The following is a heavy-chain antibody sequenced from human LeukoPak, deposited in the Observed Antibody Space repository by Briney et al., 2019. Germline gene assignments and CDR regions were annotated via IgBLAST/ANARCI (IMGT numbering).Heavy chain of an antibody. Sequence: PSETLSLTCTVSGGSISSSSYYWGWIRQPPGKGLEWIGSIYYSGSTYYNPSLKSRVTITVDTSKNQFSLKLSSVTAADTAVYYCARPAAAGFRKTFMYWYFDLWGRGTLVTVSS. CDR1: GGSISSSSYY. V-gene: IGHV4-39*01. CDR3: ARPAAAGFRKTFMYWYFDL. CDR2: IYYSGST. D-gene: IGHD6-13*01. J-gene: IGHJ2*01.